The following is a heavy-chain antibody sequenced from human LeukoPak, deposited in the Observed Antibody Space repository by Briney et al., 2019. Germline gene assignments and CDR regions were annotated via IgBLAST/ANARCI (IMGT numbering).Heavy chain of an antibody. Sequence: PGGSLRLSCAASGFTFSSYWMSWVRQAPGKGLEWVANIKQDGSEKYYVDSVRGRFTISRDNAKNSVYLQMNSLRAEDTALYYCTKDRGDTFGDLYDWGQGTLVTVFS. CDR2: IKQDGSEK. V-gene: IGHV3-7*03. J-gene: IGHJ1*01. CDR3: TKDRGDTFGDLYD. CDR1: GFTFSSYW. D-gene: IGHD3-10*01.